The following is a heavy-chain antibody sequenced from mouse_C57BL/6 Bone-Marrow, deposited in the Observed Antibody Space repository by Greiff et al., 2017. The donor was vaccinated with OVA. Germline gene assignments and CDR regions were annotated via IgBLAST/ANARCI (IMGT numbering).Heavy chain of an antibody. Sequence: QVQLQQPGTELVKPGASVKLSCKASGYTFTSYWMHWVKQRPGQGLEWIGNINPSNGGTNYNEKFKSKATLTVDKSSSTAYMQLSSLTSEDSAVYYCAREDYYYGSSYWYFDVWGTGTTVTVSS. CDR3: AREDYYYGSSYWYFDV. CDR1: GYTFTSYW. J-gene: IGHJ1*03. V-gene: IGHV1-53*01. D-gene: IGHD1-1*01. CDR2: INPSNGGT.